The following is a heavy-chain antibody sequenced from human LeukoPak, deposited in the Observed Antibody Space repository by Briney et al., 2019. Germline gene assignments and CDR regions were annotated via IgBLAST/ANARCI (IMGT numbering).Heavy chain of an antibody. CDR3: VNLGYSD. D-gene: IGHD5-12*01. CDR2: IKNDGGDK. CDR1: GFSFSAAW. Sequence: GGSLRLSCEASGFSFSAAWMTWVRQAPGKGLEWVATIKNDGGDKYYVDSVKGRFTLSRDNAKNLVYLQINSLRVEDTAVYYCVNLGYSDGGQGTLVTVSS. V-gene: IGHV3-7*01. J-gene: IGHJ4*02.